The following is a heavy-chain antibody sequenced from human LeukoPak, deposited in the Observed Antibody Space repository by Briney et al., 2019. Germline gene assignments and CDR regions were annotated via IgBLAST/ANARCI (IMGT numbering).Heavy chain of an antibody. D-gene: IGHD2-8*02. CDR3: AGGSGASWFDP. CDR1: GGSISSGY. J-gene: IGHJ5*02. CDR2: IYNSGRS. V-gene: IGHV4-59*01. Sequence: PSETLSLTCSVSGGSISSGYGSWIRQPPGKGLEWIAYIYNSGRSNYNPSLKSRVTISLDTSKNQFSLKLSSVTAADTAVYYCAGGSGASWFDPWGQGTLVTVSS.